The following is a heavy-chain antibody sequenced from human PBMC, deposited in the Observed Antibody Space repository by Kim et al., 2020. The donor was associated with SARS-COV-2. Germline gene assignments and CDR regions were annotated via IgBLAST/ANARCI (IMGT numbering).Heavy chain of an antibody. D-gene: IGHD2-15*01. Sequence: ASVKVSCKSSGYTFTHNYIHWVRQAPGQGLEWMGWIDPDSGGTKNAQVFQDSITMTSVTSIRTAYMDLTRLTSDDTAIYYCARSLGHCNDGGCYSWGQGTLVTVSS. CDR2: IDPDSGGT. V-gene: IGHV1-2*02. J-gene: IGHJ4*02. CDR1: GYTFTHNY. CDR3: ARSLGHCNDGGCYS.